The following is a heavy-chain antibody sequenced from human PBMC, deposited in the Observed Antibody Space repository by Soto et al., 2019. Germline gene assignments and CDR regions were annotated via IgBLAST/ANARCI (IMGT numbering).Heavy chain of an antibody. CDR2: INAGNGNT. V-gene: IGHV1-3*01. J-gene: IGHJ6*02. CDR1: GYTFTSYA. D-gene: IGHD4-17*01. CDR3: ARELEGLFYGDLEEHGMDV. Sequence: QVQLVQSGAEVKKPGASVKVSCKASGYTFTSYAMHWVRQAPGQRLEWMGWINAGNGNTKYSQKFHGKVTITRDTSASTAYMALSSLRSEDTAVYYCARELEGLFYGDLEEHGMDVWGQGTTVTVSS.